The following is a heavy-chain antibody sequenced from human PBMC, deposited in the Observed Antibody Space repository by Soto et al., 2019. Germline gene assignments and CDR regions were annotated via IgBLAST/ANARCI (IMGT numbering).Heavy chain of an antibody. J-gene: IGHJ4*02. CDR3: VREGISVYSDAPWGFDY. CDR1: GFTFSSYA. CDR2: ISYDGSNK. D-gene: IGHD5-18*01. V-gene: IGHV3-30-3*01. Sequence: QVQLVESGGGVVQPGRSLRLSCAASGFTFSSYAMHWVRQAPGKGLEWVAVISYDGSNKYYADSVKGRFTISRDNSKNTLYLQMNSLRAEDTAVYYCVREGISVYSDAPWGFDYWGQGTLVTVSS.